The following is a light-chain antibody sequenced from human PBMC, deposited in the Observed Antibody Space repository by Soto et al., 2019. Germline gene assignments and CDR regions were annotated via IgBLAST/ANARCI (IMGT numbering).Light chain of an antibody. Sequence: DIQMTQSPSSLSASVGDRVTSTCQPSQDISNYLNWYQQKPGKAPKLLIYDASNLETGVPSRFSGSGSGTDFTFTISSLQPEDIATYYCQQYDNLPLTFGGGTKVDIK. CDR3: QQYDNLPLT. V-gene: IGKV1-33*01. CDR1: QDISNY. J-gene: IGKJ4*01. CDR2: DAS.